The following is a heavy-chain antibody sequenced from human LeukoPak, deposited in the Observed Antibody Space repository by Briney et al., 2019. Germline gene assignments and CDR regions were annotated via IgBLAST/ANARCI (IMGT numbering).Heavy chain of an antibody. CDR2: IYYSGST. CDR1: GGSISSGDYY. J-gene: IGHJ4*02. CDR3: ARDLVTGTTSFDY. Sequence: PSETLSLTCTVSGGSISSGDYYWSWIRQPPGKGLEWIGYIYYSGSTNYNPSLKSRVTISVDTSKNQFSLKLSSVTAADTAVYYCARDLVTGTTSFDYWGQGTLVTVSS. D-gene: IGHD1-7*01. V-gene: IGHV4-61*08.